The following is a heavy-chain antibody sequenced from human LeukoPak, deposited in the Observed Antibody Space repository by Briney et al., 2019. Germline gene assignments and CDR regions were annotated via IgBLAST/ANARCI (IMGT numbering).Heavy chain of an antibody. CDR1: GFIFNNFD. D-gene: IGHD1-26*01. CDR3: AKHGLPSVASSGTFVGWFDT. J-gene: IGHJ5*02. Sequence: PGGSLRLSCAASGFIFNNFDMHWVRQTPGKGLEWVALIRFDGNKIFYGDSVKGRFTISRDNSKNTLYLQMNSLSAEDTAVYYCAKHGLPSVASSGTFVGWFDTWGQGALITVSS. V-gene: IGHV3-30*02. CDR2: IRFDGNKI.